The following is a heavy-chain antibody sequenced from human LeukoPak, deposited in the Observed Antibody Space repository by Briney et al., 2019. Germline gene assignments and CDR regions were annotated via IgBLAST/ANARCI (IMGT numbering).Heavy chain of an antibody. CDR1: GYTFTSFD. Sequence: ASVKVSCKASGYTFTSFDMNWVRQATGQALEWVGWMNPNSGNTGYAQKFQGRVTMTRDTSITTAYMELSSLASEDTAVYYCARGSRSGSSSGQGVSYYFDYWGQGTLVTVSS. CDR3: ARGSRSGSSSGQGVSYYFDY. D-gene: IGHD6-6*01. CDR2: MNPNSGNT. J-gene: IGHJ4*02. V-gene: IGHV1-8*01.